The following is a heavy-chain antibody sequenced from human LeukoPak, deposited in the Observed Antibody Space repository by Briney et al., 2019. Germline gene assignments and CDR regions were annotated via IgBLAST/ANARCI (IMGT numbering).Heavy chain of an antibody. CDR3: ATVRNYDILTGYYRALRY. D-gene: IGHD3-9*01. Sequence: ASVKVSCTVSGYTLTELSMHWVRQAPGKGLEWMGGFDPEDGETIYAQKFQGRVTMTEDTSTDTAYMELSSLRSEDTAVYYCATVRNYDILTGYYRALRYWGQGTLVTVSS. CDR1: GYTLTELS. CDR2: FDPEDGET. V-gene: IGHV1-24*01. J-gene: IGHJ4*02.